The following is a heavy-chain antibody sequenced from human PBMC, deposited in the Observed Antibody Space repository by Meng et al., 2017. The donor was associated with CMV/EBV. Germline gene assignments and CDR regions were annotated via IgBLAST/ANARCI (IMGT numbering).Heavy chain of an antibody. D-gene: IGHD6-13*01. CDR3: ARAQYSSSCDY. CDR2: IYYSGST. V-gene: IGHV4-30-4*08. J-gene: IGHJ4*02. CDR1: CCSISSGGYY. Sequence: QVPLQESGPGLVKPSLTLSLTCTGSCCSISSGGYYWSWIRQPPGKGLEWIGYIYYSGSTYYNPSLKSRVTISVDTSKNQFSLKLSSMTAADTAVYYCARAQYSSSCDYWGQGTLVTVSS.